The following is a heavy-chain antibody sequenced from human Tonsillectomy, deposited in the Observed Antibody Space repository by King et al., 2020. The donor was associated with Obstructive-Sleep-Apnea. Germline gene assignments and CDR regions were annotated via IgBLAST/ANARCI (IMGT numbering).Heavy chain of an antibody. CDR1: GFTFDDYA. CDR3: AKDSRLYYYYGMDV. V-gene: IGHV3-9*01. CDR2: ISWNSGNI. Sequence: QLVQSGGGLVQPGRSLRLSCAASGFTFDDYAMHWVRQAPGKGLEWVSGISWNSGNIAYADSVKGRFTISRDNAKNSLYLQMNSLRAEDSALYFCAKDSRLYYYYGMDVWGQGTTVTVSS. J-gene: IGHJ6*02.